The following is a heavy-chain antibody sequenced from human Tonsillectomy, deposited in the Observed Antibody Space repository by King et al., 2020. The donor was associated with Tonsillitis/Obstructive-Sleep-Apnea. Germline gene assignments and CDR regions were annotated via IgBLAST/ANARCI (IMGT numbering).Heavy chain of an antibody. V-gene: IGHV3-43*02. CDR2: ISGDSGST. CDR1: GFTFDNYA. CDR3: AKAGGYDLLTGYNWFDP. D-gene: IGHD3-9*01. J-gene: IGHJ5*02. Sequence: VQLVESGGGVVQPGGSLRLSCAASGFTFDNYAMHWVRQAPGKGLEWVSLISGDSGSTYYADSVKGRFTISRDNRKDSLYLQMNSMRTADTALYYCAKAGGYDLLTGYNWFDPWGQGTLVTVSS.